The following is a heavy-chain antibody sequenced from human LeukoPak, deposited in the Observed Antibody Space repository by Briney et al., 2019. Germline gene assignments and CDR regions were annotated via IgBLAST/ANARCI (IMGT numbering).Heavy chain of an antibody. V-gene: IGHV3-11*01. D-gene: IGHD5-12*01. J-gene: IGHJ5*02. Sequence: PGGSLRLSCAASGFTFSDYYMSWIRQAPGKGLEWVSYISSSGSTIYYADSVKGRFTISRDNAKNSPYLQMNSLRAEDTAVYYCARAIVATKGWFDPWGQGTLVTVSS. CDR3: ARAIVATKGWFDP. CDR1: GFTFSDYY. CDR2: ISSSGSTI.